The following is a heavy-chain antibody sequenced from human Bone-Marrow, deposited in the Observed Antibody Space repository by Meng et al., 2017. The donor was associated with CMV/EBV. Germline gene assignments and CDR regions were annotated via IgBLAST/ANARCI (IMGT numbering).Heavy chain of an antibody. V-gene: IGHV3-48*03. D-gene: IGHD6-6*01. J-gene: IGHJ6*02. CDR1: GFTFSNYE. CDR3: ARGPLGYSSSPYYYGMDV. Sequence: GGSLRLSCAASGFTFSNYEMNWVRQAPGKGLEWVSYISSRGSTIYYADSVKGRFTISRDNSKNTLYLQMNSLRAEDTAVYYCARGPLGYSSSPYYYGMDVWGQGTTVTVSS. CDR2: ISSRGSTI.